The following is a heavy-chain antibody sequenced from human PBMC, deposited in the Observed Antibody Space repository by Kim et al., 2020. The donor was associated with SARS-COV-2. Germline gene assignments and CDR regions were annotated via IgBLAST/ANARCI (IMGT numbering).Heavy chain of an antibody. CDR3: ARVGAMGAFDY. CDR2: T. J-gene: IGHJ4*02. D-gene: IGHD3-16*01. V-gene: IGHV3-64*02. Sequence: TYYVDSVKGRFTISIDSSKNTLYLQMGSLRAEDMAVYYCARVGAMGAFDYWGQGALVTVSS.